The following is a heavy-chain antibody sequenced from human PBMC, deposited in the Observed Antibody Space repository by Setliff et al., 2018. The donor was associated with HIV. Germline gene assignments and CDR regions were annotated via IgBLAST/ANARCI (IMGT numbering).Heavy chain of an antibody. CDR2: MHTSGST. D-gene: IGHD6-13*01. V-gene: IGHV4-61*02. J-gene: IGHJ4*02. Sequence: SETLSLTCTVSGGSISFGCYYWSWIRQPAGKGLEWIGRMHTSGSTSYSPSLKSRVTISIDTSKNQFSLELTSLIAADTAVYYCARGECTSWPRVHYWGQGALVTVSS. CDR3: ARGECTSWPRVHY. CDR1: GGSISFGCYY.